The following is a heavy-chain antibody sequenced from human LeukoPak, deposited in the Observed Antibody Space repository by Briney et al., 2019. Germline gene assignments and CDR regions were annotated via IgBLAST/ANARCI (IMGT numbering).Heavy chain of an antibody. Sequence: SVKVSCKASGGTFSSYAISWVRQAPGQGLEWMGGIIPIFGTANYAQKFQGRVTITTVESTSTAYMELSSLRSEDTAVYYCARSPNYYYYMDVWGKGTTVTVSS. J-gene: IGHJ6*03. V-gene: IGHV1-69*05. CDR1: GGTFSSYA. CDR2: IIPIFGTA. CDR3: ARSPNYYYYMDV.